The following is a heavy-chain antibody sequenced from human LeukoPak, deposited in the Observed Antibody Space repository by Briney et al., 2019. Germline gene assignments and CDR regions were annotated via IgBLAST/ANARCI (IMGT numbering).Heavy chain of an antibody. J-gene: IGHJ6*02. D-gene: IGHD2-21*02. CDR1: GGSFTDYY. CDR3: ARGPVRDDGLTGISYYFGLDV. CDR2: IHHRAGA. Sequence: SETLSLTCAVYGGSFTDYYWSWIRHLPGKGLEWIGEIHHRAGANYNSSLWGRVTISADTSKNQFSLHLTSATAADTATFYCARGPVRDDGLTGISYYFGLDVWGHGTTVTVFS. V-gene: IGHV4-34*01.